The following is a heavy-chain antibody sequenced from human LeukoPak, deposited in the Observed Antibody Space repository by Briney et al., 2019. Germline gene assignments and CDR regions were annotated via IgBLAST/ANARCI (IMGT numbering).Heavy chain of an antibody. CDR3: ARGPYSSGWYGYYFDY. Sequence: PGGSLRLSCAASGFTFSSYGMHWVRQAPGKGLEWVAVIWYDGSNKYYADSVKGRFTISRDNSKNTLYLQMNSLRAEDTAVYYCARGPYSSGWYGYYFDYWGQGTLVTVSS. D-gene: IGHD6-19*01. CDR2: IWYDGSNK. J-gene: IGHJ4*02. CDR1: GFTFSSYG. V-gene: IGHV3-33*01.